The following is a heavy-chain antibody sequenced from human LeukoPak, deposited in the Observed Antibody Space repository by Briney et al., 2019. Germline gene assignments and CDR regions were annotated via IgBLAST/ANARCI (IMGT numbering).Heavy chain of an antibody. V-gene: IGHV6-1*01. CDR1: GDSVSSNSAA. CDR3: ARLAYGDYVGHDY. Sequence: SQTLSLTCAISGDSVSSNSAAWNWIRQSPSRGLEWLGRTYYRSKWYNDYAVSVKSRITIDPDTSKNQFSLKLSSVTAADTAVYYCARLAYGDYVGHDYWGQGTLVTVSS. J-gene: IGHJ4*02. D-gene: IGHD4-17*01. CDR2: TYYRSKWYN.